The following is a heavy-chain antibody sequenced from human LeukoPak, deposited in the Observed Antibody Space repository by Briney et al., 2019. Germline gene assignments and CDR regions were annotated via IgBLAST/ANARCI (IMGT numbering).Heavy chain of an antibody. CDR1: GCTFSSYA. CDR3: ARGIAGYYFDY. CDR2: IIPIFGTA. Sequence: ASVKVSFKASGCTFSSYAISWVRQAPGQGLEWMGGIIPIFGTANYAQKFQGRVTITAYESTSTAYMELSSLRSEDTAVYYCARGIAGYYFDYWGQGTLVTVSS. J-gene: IGHJ4*02. D-gene: IGHD6-13*01. V-gene: IGHV1-69*13.